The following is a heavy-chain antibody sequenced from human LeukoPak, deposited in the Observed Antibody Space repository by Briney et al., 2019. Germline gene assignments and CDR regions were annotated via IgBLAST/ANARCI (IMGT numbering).Heavy chain of an antibody. CDR2: INGYTGNT. CDR1: GYTFTTYA. Sequence: ASVKVSCKASGYTFTTYAISWVRQAPGQGLAWMGWINGYTGNTNYAQHLQGRVTMTTDTSTNTAYMELRSLRSDDTAVYYCARGQITGTFGYFYYYMDVWGKGTTVTVSS. CDR3: ARGQITGTFGYFYYYMDV. J-gene: IGHJ6*03. D-gene: IGHD1-7*01. V-gene: IGHV1-18*01.